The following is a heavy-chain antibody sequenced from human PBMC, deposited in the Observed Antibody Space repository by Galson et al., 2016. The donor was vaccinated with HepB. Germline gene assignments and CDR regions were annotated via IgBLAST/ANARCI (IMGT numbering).Heavy chain of an antibody. D-gene: IGHD2/OR15-2a*01. V-gene: IGHV3-33*01. CDR1: GFTFSSYG. CDR3: ARALGRWSHTFFYNYYGMDV. CDR2: IWYDGSNE. Sequence: SLRLSCAASGFTFSSYGMHWVRQAPGKGLEWVAVIWYDGSNEHYADSVKGRITISRDNSKSTLYLQMNSLRAEDTAMYYCARALGRWSHTFFYNYYGMDVWGQGTTVTVSS. J-gene: IGHJ6*02.